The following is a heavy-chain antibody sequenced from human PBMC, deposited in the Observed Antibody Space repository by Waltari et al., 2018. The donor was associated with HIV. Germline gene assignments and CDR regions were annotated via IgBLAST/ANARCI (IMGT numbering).Heavy chain of an antibody. V-gene: IGHV1-8*01. J-gene: IGHJ6*02. CDR3: ARGIGGYSSGWNYYYGMDV. CDR2: MNPNSGNT. CDR1: GYTFTSYD. D-gene: IGHD6-19*01. Sequence: QVQLVQSGAEVKKPGASVKVSCQASGYTFTSYDINWVRQATGQGLEWMGWMNPNSGNTGYAQKFQGRVTMTRNTSISTAYMELSSLRSEDTAVYYCARGIGGYSSGWNYYYGMDVWGQGTTVTVSS.